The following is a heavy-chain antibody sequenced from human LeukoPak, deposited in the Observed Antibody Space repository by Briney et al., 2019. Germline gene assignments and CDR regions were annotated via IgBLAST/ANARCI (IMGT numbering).Heavy chain of an antibody. J-gene: IGHJ3*02. CDR3: ARGGTAFDI. CDR2: IYYSGIT. D-gene: IGHD1-1*01. CDR1: GGSISSGGYY. Sequence: SETLSLTCTVSGGSISSGGYYWSWIRQPPGKGLEWIGYIYYSGITNYNPSLKSRVTISVDTSKNQFSLKLRSVTAADTAVYYCARGGTAFDIWGQGTMVTVSS. V-gene: IGHV4-61*08.